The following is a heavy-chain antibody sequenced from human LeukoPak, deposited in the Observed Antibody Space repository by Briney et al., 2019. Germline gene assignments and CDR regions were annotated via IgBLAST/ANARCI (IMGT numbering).Heavy chain of an antibody. Sequence: PGGSLRLSCAASGFTFSSYATSWVRQAPGKGLEWVSAISGSGGSTYYADSVKGRFTISRDNSKNTVYLQMDSLRVEDTAIYYCAKTTTGYSSGRYPAWPIDYWGQGTLVTVSS. J-gene: IGHJ4*02. CDR2: ISGSGGST. D-gene: IGHD2-15*01. V-gene: IGHV3-23*01. CDR1: GFTFSSYA. CDR3: AKTTTGYSSGRYPAWPIDY.